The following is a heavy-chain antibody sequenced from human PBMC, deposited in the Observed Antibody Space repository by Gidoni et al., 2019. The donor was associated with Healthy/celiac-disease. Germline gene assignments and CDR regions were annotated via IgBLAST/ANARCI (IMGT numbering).Heavy chain of an antibody. D-gene: IGHD1-26*01. J-gene: IGHJ6*02. CDR1: GYTFTSYY. V-gene: IGHV1-46*03. CDR3: ARVSRGGGSYSDGMDV. Sequence: QVQLVQSGAEVKKPGASVKVSCKASGYTFTSYYMHWVRQAPGQGLAWMGIINPSGGSTSYAQKFQGRVTMTRDTSTSTVYRELSSLRSEDTAVYYCARVSRGGGSYSDGMDVWGQGTTVTVSS. CDR2: INPSGGST.